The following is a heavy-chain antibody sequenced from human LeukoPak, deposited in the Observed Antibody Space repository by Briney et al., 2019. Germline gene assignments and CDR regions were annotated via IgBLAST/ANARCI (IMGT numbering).Heavy chain of an antibody. Sequence: ASVKVFCKASGGTFGSYAIRWSRQAPGQWLELMGGIIPIFGTANYAQKFQGRVTITADESTSTAYMELSSLRSEDTAVYYCARGRVDGDREIDYWGQGTLVTVSS. J-gene: IGHJ4*02. V-gene: IGHV1-69*13. D-gene: IGHD4-17*01. CDR2: IIPIFGTA. CDR1: GGTFGSYA. CDR3: ARGRVDGDREIDY.